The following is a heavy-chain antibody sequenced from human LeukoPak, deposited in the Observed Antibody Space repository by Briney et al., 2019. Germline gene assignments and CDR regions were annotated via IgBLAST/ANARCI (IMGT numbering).Heavy chain of an antibody. V-gene: IGHV3-23*01. CDR3: ARDWYDC. J-gene: IGHJ5*01. Sequence: GGSLRLSCAASGFTFSNYAMIWVRQAPGRGLEWVSVIGDNNIFTGRFTYYAESVKGRFTISRDNSQGTVDLQMNNLRVEDTAVYYCARDWYDCWGQGTQVTVSS. CDR1: GFTFSNYA. CDR2: IGDNNIFTGRFT.